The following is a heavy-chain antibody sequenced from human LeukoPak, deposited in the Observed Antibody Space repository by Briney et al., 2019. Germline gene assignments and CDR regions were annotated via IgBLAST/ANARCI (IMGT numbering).Heavy chain of an antibody. J-gene: IGHJ4*02. CDR3: AGVNYWNYPF. CDR2: ISDTARTK. CDR1: RFTFSDYY. V-gene: IGHV3-11*04. Sequence: GGSLRLSCAASRFTFSDYYMTWIRQTPGKGLEWVSYISDTARTKSYADSVKGRFTISRDNAKNSLYLQMNSLRVEDTAVYYCAGVNYWNYPFWGQGTLVTVSS. D-gene: IGHD1-7*01.